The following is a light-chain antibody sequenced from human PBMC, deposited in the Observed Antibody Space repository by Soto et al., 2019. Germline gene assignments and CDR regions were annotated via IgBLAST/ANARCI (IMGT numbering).Light chain of an antibody. CDR3: QQYGGSPQA. CDR2: GES. CDR1: QSVGSS. J-gene: IGKJ1*01. Sequence: DMELTQSPGTLSLSPGDSAALAWRASQSVGSSLSWYQQKPGQAPRLLFYGESSRDTAIPDRFSGSGFGTDLTLTITRLEPEDFAVYYCQQYGGSPQAXGPGTKVDIK. V-gene: IGKV3-20*01.